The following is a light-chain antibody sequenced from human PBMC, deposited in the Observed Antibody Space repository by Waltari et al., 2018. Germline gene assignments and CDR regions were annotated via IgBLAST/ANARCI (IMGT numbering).Light chain of an antibody. CDR1: QTIRSN. Sequence: EIVMTQSPATLSVFPGERATLSCRASQTIRSNLAWYQLKPGQAPRLLIYGASTRATVIPARFSGSGSGTEFTLTISSLQSEDFEVYFCQQYDNWLGTFGQGTKVEIK. CDR3: QQYDNWLGT. J-gene: IGKJ1*01. V-gene: IGKV3-15*01. CDR2: GAS.